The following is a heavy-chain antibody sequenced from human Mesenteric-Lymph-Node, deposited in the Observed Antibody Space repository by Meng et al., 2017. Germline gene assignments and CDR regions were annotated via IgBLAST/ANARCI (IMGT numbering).Heavy chain of an antibody. CDR3: ARAGFGLGKRWFDP. V-gene: IGHV4-4*02. CDR2: IDESGTT. J-gene: IGHJ5*02. Sequence: SETLSLTCAVSGDSISSSNWWSWIRQSPGKGLEWIGEIDESGTTNYNPSLRGRVTFSVDTSKNQFSLKMNSVTAADTSVYYCARAGFGLGKRWFDPWGQGTLVTVSS. CDR1: GDSISSSNW. D-gene: IGHD3-10*01.